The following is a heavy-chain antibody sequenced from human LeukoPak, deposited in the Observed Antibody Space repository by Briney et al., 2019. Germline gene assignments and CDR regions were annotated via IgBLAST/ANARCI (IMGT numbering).Heavy chain of an antibody. D-gene: IGHD4-11*01. CDR3: AIPTQYSNYIDY. CDR2: IYYTGGT. J-gene: IGHJ4*02. Sequence: SETLSLTCSVSGGSITSSSYYWAWIRQSPEKGLEWIGSIYYTGGTYYSPSLKSRVTISEDTSKNQFSLKLSSVTAADTAVYYCAIPTQYSNYIDYWGQGTLVTVSS. V-gene: IGHV4-39*01. CDR1: GGSITSSSYY.